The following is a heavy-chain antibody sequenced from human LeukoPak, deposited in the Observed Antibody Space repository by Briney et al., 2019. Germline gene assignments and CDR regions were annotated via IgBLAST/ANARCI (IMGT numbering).Heavy chain of an antibody. D-gene: IGHD4-23*01. Sequence: GGSLRLSCTASGLTFGDYALSWFRQAPGKGLEGLSFIRSKDHGGTTEYAASVKGRFTISRDDSNSIAYLQMNSLIIEDTAVYFCTRDPHYYHGNPHDFWGQGTRVTVSS. V-gene: IGHV3-49*03. CDR2: IRSKDHGGTT. CDR3: TRDPHYYHGNPHDF. J-gene: IGHJ4*02. CDR1: GLTFGDYA.